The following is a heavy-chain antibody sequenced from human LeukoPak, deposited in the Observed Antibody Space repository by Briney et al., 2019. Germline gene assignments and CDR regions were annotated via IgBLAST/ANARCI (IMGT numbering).Heavy chain of an antibody. V-gene: IGHV3-11*04. CDR2: ISSSGSTI. CDR3: ARAAPYYDFWSGADAFDI. Sequence: KTGGSLRLSCAASGFTFSDYYMSWIRQAPGKGLVWVSYISSSGSTIYYADSVKGRFTISRDNAKNSLYLQMNSLRAEDTAVYYCARAAPYYDFWSGADAFDIWGQGTMVTVSS. D-gene: IGHD3-3*01. CDR1: GFTFSDYY. J-gene: IGHJ3*02.